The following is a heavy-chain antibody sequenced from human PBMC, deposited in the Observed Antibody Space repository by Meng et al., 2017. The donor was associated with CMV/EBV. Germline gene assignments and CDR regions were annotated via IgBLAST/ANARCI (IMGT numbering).Heavy chain of an antibody. CDR2: ISWNSGSI. J-gene: IGHJ4*02. V-gene: IGHV3-9*01. D-gene: IGHD2-2*01. CDR1: GFTFDDYA. Sequence: SLKISCAASGFTFDDYAMHWVRQAPGKGLEWVSGISWNSGSIGYADSVKGRFTISRDNAKNSLYLQMNSLRAEDTAVYYCARDGVVVVPAASISLDYWGQGTLVTVSS. CDR3: ARDGVVVVPAASISLDY.